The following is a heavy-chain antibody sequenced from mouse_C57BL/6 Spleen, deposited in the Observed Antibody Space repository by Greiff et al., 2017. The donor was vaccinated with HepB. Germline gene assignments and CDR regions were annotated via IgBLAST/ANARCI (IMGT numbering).Heavy chain of an antibody. CDR2: ISYDGSN. V-gene: IGHV3-6*01. Sequence: EVKLVESGPGLVKPSQSLSLTCSVTGYSITSGYYWNWIRQFPGNKLEWMGYISYDGSNNYNPSLKNRISITRDTSKNQFFLKLNSVTTEDTATYYCARDYGSSNYWGQGTTLTVSS. D-gene: IGHD1-1*01. CDR3: ARDYGSSNY. J-gene: IGHJ2*01. CDR1: GYSITSGYY.